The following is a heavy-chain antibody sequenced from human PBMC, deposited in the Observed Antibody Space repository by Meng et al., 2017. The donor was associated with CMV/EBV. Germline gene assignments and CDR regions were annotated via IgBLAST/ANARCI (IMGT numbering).Heavy chain of an antibody. Sequence: SETLSLTCTVPGGSISSSSYYWGWIRQPPGRGLEWIGSIYYSGSTYYNPSLKSRVTISVETSKNQFSLKLSSVTAADTAVYYCARGHGGIFGVVIGGDWFDPWGQGTLVTVSS. CDR2: IYYSGST. V-gene: IGHV4-39*07. CDR3: ARGHGGIFGVVIGGDWFDP. J-gene: IGHJ5*02. D-gene: IGHD3-3*01. CDR1: GGSISSSSYY.